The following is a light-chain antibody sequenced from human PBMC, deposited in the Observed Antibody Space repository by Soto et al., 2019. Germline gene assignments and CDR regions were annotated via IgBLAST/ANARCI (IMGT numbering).Light chain of an antibody. CDR3: QPYGSSAWA. CDR2: GAS. Sequence: EIVLTQSPGTLSLSPGERATLSCRASQSVSSSYLAWYQQKPGQAPRLLIYGASSRATGIPDRFSGSGSGTDFTLTISRLEPEDFAVYYCQPYGSSAWAFGQGTRLEIK. J-gene: IGKJ5*01. CDR1: QSVSSSY. V-gene: IGKV3-20*01.